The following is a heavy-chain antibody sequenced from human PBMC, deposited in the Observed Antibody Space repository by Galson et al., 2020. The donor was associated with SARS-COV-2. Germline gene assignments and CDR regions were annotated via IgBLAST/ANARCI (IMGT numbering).Heavy chain of an antibody. CDR2: INPNSGGT. CDR3: ARDPLHSGLYYYYGMDV. V-gene: IGHV1-2*02. D-gene: IGHD6-25*01. CDR1: GYTFTGYY. Sequence: ASVKVSCKASGYTFTGYYMHWVRQAPGQGLEWMGWINPNSGGTNYAQKFQGRVTMTRDTSISTAYMELSRLRSDDTAVYYCARDPLHSGLYYYYGMDVWGQGTTVTVSS. J-gene: IGHJ6*02.